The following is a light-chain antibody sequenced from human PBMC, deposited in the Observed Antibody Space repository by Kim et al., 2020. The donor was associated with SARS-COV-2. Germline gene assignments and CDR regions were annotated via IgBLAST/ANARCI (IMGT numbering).Light chain of an antibody. CDR1: NIKTKK. V-gene: IGLV3-9*01. Sequence: GAQGRTARITWGGNNIKTKKVHWYRQGPGQAPVLVMYKDSKRPSGIPERFSGSNSGNTATLAISRAQAGDEADYYCQVWDSGTWVFGGGTQLTVL. CDR2: KDS. CDR3: QVWDSGTWV. J-gene: IGLJ3*02.